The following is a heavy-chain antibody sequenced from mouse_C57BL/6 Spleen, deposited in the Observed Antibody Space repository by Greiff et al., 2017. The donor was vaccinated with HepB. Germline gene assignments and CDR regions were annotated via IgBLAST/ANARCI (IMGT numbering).Heavy chain of an antibody. Sequence: EVKLMESGGGLVKPGGSLKLSCAASGFTFSDYGMHWVRQAPEKGLEWVAYISSGSSTIYYADTVKGRCTISRDNAKNTLFLQMTSLRSEDTAMYYCARRRGAYWGQGTLVTVSA. CDR1: GFTFSDYG. J-gene: IGHJ3*01. V-gene: IGHV5-17*01. CDR2: ISSGSSTI. CDR3: ARRRGAY.